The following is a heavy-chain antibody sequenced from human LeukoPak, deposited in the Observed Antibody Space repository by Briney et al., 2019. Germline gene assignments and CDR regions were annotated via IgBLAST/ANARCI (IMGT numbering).Heavy chain of an antibody. Sequence: GSLRLSCAASGFTFSSYAMSWVRQAPGKGLEWVSHISGSGTSTFYADSVKGRFTISRDMSKNTLYLQMNSLRADDTAVYYCARDPRGFDIWGQGTKVTVSS. CDR3: ARDPRGFDI. V-gene: IGHV3-23*01. CDR2: ISGSGTST. CDR1: GFTFSSYA. J-gene: IGHJ3*02.